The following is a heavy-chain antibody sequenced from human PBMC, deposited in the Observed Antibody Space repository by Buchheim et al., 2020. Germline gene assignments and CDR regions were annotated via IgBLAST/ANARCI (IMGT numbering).Heavy chain of an antibody. D-gene: IGHD4-17*01. CDR2: ISYVGSNK. J-gene: IGHJ6*02. CDR3: AKLSNGDYYYYGMDV. Sequence: QVQLVESGGGVVQPGRSLRLSCAASGFTFSSYGMHWVRQAPGKGLEWVAVISYVGSNKYYADSVKGRFTISRDNSKNTLYLQMNSLRAEDTAVYYCAKLSNGDYYYYGMDVWGQGTT. V-gene: IGHV3-30*18. CDR1: GFTFSSYG.